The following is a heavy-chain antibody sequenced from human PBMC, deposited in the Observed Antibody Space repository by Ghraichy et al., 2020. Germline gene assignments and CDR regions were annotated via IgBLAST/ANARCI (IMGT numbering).Heavy chain of an antibody. CDR3: AKDGGVFLTGPFDY. J-gene: IGHJ4*02. D-gene: IGHD3-16*01. Sequence: GGSLRLSCAASGFTFSSYAMSWVRQAPGKGLEWVSAISGSGGSTYYADSVNGRFTISRDNSKNTLYLQMNSLRAEDTAVYYCAKDGGVFLTGPFDYWGQGTLVTVSS. V-gene: IGHV3-23*01. CDR2: ISGSGGST. CDR1: GFTFSSYA.